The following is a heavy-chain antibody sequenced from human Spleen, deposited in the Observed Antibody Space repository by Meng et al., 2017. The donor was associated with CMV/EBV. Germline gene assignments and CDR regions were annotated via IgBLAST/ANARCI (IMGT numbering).Heavy chain of an antibody. V-gene: IGHV1-69*02. CDR1: GGPFSSFT. D-gene: IGHD2/OR15-2a*01. CDR2: IIPILDIT. Sequence: SVKVSCKASGGPFSSFTISWVRQAPGQGLEWMGRIIPILDITHYAQRFQGRVTITADKSTSTAYVELSSLRSEDTAVYFCAIEWRNSPFDYWGQGTLVTVSS. CDR3: AIEWRNSPFDY. J-gene: IGHJ4*02.